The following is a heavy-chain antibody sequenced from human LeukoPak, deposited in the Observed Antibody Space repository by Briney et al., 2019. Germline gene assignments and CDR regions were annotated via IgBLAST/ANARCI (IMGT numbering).Heavy chain of an antibody. D-gene: IGHD3-10*01. CDR3: ASAESPGD. V-gene: IGHV3-21*01. CDR2: ISSSSSYI. J-gene: IGHJ4*02. Sequence: GGSLRLSCAASGFTFDDYAMHWVRQAPGKGLEWVSSISSSSSYIYYADSVKGRFTISRDNAKNSLYLQMNSLRAEDTAVYYCASAESPGDWGQGTLVTVSS. CDR1: GFTFDDYA.